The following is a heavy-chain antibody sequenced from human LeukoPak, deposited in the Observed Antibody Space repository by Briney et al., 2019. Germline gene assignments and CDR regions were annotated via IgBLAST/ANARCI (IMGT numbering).Heavy chain of an antibody. CDR1: GGSISSYY. CDR2: IYYSGST. J-gene: IGHJ6*03. V-gene: IGHV4-59*01. D-gene: IGHD6-19*01. CDR3: ARVAVGKQLAPTYYYYMDV. Sequence: SETLSLTCTVSGGSISSYYWSWIRQPPGKGLEWFGYIYYSGSTNYNPSLKSRVTISVDTSKNQFSLKLSSVTAADTAVYYCARVAVGKQLAPTYYYYMDVWGKGTTVTVSS.